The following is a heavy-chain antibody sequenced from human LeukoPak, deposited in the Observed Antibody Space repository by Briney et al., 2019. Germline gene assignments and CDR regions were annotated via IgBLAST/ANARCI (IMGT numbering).Heavy chain of an antibody. D-gene: IGHD6-13*01. Sequence: SETLSLTCTVSGGSINNFFWNWVRQSPGKGLEWIGYVDHSGNTKYNPSLWGRVTMFVDTSNNQFSLRLTSLTAADTAVYYCARGVIAAGGNDFDYWGQGTLVTVSS. CDR3: ARGVIAAGGNDFDY. CDR1: GGSINNFF. J-gene: IGHJ4*02. V-gene: IGHV4-59*01. CDR2: VDHSGNT.